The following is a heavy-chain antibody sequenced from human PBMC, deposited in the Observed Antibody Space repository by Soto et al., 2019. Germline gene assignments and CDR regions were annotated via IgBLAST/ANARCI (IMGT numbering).Heavy chain of an antibody. V-gene: IGHV4-59*01. CDR2: IYYSGST. D-gene: IGHD4-17*01. CDR3: ARVEGDYGDYDWGLYTSGRSGGFWFDP. CDR1: GGSISSYY. J-gene: IGHJ5*02. Sequence: SETLSLTCTVSGGSISSYYWSWIRQPPGKGLEWIGYIYYSGSTNYNPSLKSRVTISVDTSKNQFSLKLSSVTAADTAVYYCARVEGDYGDYDWGLYTSGRSGGFWFDPWGQGTLVTVSS.